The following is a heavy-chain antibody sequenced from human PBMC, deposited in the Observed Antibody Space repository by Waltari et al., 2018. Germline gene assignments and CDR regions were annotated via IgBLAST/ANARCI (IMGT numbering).Heavy chain of an antibody. CDR2: INPNTGGT. Sequence: QVQLVQSGAAVKKPGASVTVSCQPSGYNLIGYYIHWVRQAPGQGLEWMGWINPNTGGTKYEQKYQGRVTLTRDTSISTAYMELSSLGSDDMAVFYCARQAARNFDYWGQGTLVTVSS. J-gene: IGHJ4*02. CDR3: ARQAARNFDY. CDR1: GYNLIGYY. V-gene: IGHV1-2*02.